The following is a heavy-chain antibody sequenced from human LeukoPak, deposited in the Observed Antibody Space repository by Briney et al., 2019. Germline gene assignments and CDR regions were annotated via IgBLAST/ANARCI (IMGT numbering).Heavy chain of an antibody. CDR3: ARGRGYD. Sequence: SETLSLTCAAYGGSFSGYYWSWIRQPPGKGLEWIGEINHSGSTNYNPSLKSRVTISVDTSKNQFSLKLSSVTAADTAVYYCARGRGYDWGQGTLVTVSS. V-gene: IGHV4-34*01. D-gene: IGHD3-10*01. CDR2: INHSGST. CDR1: GGSFSGYY. J-gene: IGHJ4*02.